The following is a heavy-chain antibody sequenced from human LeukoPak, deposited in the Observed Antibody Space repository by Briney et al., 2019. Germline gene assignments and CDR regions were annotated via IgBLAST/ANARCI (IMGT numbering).Heavy chain of an antibody. J-gene: IGHJ4*02. CDR2: INQDGSEK. CDR1: GFIFNSYW. CDR3: TTFYTRLTDY. Sequence: PGGSLRLSCAASGFIFNSYWISWGRQAPGKGLEWLANINQDGSEKYYVDSVKGRFTISRDNAKNSLYLQMNSLRAEDTAVYYCTTFYTRLTDYWGQGTLVTVSS. V-gene: IGHV3-7*05. D-gene: IGHD2/OR15-2a*01.